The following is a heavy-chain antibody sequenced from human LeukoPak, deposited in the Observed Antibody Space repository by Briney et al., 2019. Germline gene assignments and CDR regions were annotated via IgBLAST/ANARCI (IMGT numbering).Heavy chain of an antibody. CDR3: ASSLGGYSYGFDY. Sequence: GSLLLSCDASGFIFSSYWMSWVRQAPGKGLEWVANIKQDGSEKYYVDSVKGRFTISRDNAKKSLYVQMNSLRAEDTAVYYCASSLGGYSYGFDYWGQGTLVTVSS. CDR1: GFIFSSYW. J-gene: IGHJ4*02. D-gene: IGHD5-12*01. V-gene: IGHV3-7*03. CDR2: IKQDGSEK.